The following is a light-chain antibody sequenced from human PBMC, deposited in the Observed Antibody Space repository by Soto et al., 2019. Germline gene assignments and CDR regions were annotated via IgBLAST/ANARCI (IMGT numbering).Light chain of an antibody. CDR3: QQYDSYSGYT. J-gene: IGKJ2*01. V-gene: IGKV1-5*01. Sequence: DIQMTQSPSTLSASVGDRVTITCRASQSISSWLAWYQQKPGKAPKFLIYDASSLESGVPSRFSGSGSGTEFTLTFSSLQPDDFATYYCQQYDSYSGYTFGQGTKLEIK. CDR1: QSISSW. CDR2: DAS.